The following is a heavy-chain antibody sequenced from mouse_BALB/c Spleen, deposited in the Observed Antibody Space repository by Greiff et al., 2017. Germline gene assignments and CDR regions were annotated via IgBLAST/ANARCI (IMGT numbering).Heavy chain of an antibody. V-gene: IGHV2-6-2*01. J-gene: IGHJ4*01. CDR3: ARHGGNYGGAMDY. CDR1: GFSLTSYG. D-gene: IGHD2-1*01. Sequence: VKVVESGPDLVAPSQSLSITCTVSGFSLTSYGVHWVRQPPGKGLEWLVVIWSDGSTTYNSALKSRLSISKDNSKSQVFLKMNSLQTDDTAMYYCARHGGNYGGAMDYWGQGTSVTVSS. CDR2: IWSDGST.